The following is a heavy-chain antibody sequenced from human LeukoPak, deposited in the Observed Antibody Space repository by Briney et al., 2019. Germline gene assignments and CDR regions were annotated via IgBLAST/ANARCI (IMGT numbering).Heavy chain of an antibody. CDR3: ARAIVVVPAAMGWGTPIDP. Sequence: SVKVSCKASGGTFNSYAISWVRQAPGQGLEWMGGIIPIFGTADYAQKFQGRVTITTDESTSTAYMELSSLRSKDTAVYYCARAIVVVPAAMGWGTPIDPWGQGTLVTVSS. CDR1: GGTFNSYA. J-gene: IGHJ5*02. V-gene: IGHV1-69*05. CDR2: IIPIFGTA. D-gene: IGHD2-2*01.